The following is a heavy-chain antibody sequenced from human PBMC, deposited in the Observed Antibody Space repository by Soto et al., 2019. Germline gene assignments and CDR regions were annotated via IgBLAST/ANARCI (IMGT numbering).Heavy chain of an antibody. D-gene: IGHD1-1*01. CDR1: GYTFTSYD. CDR2: RNHNSGNT. CDR3: ARERTGTTSMDV. J-gene: IGHJ6*02. Sequence: QVQLVQSGAEVKKPGASVEVSCKAAGYTFTSYDINWVRQATGQGLEWMGWRNHNSGNTGYAQKFQGRVTMTRNTSISTAYMELSSLRSEDTAVYYCARERTGTTSMDVWGQGTTVTVSS. V-gene: IGHV1-8*01.